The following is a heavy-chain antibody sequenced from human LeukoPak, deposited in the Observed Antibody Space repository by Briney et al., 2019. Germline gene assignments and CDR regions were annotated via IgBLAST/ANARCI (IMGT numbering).Heavy chain of an antibody. CDR2: IYYSGST. Sequence: SETLCLTCTVSGGSIRSSSYYWGWIRQPPGKGLEWIGSIYYSGSTHYNPSLKSRVTISVDTSKNQLSPKLSSVTAADTAMYYCARNSTYYYDRSTYSYFDDWGQGTLVTVSS. D-gene: IGHD3-22*01. V-gene: IGHV4-39*01. CDR1: GGSIRSSSYY. CDR3: ARNSTYYYDRSTYSYFDD. J-gene: IGHJ4*02.